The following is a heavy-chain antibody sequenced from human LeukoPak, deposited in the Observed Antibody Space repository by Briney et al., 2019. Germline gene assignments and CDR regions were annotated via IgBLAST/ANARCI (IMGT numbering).Heavy chain of an antibody. CDR2: ISSSSSYI. Sequence: PGGSLRLSCTASGFTFSSYSMNWVRQAPGKGLEWVSSISSSSSYIYYADSVKGRFTISRDNAKNSLYLQMNSLRAEDTAVYYCAGEQIVTAGIVGYYWGQGTLAAVSS. J-gene: IGHJ4*02. V-gene: IGHV3-21*06. D-gene: IGHD2-2*01. CDR3: AGEQIVTAGIVGYY. CDR1: GFTFSSYS.